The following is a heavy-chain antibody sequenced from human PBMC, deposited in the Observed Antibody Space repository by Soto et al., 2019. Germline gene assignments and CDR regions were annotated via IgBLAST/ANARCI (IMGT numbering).Heavy chain of an antibody. J-gene: IGHJ6*02. Sequence: QVQVVESGGGVVQPGRSLRLSCAASGFTFSSFGMHWVRQAPGKGLEWVSLIWYDGSKKSYGDSVKGRFTISRDNSWNTVYLQMTSLRADDTAVYYFARDASYYSLWSGYYPSRNGMDVWGQGTTVTVSS. CDR3: ARDASYYSLWSGYYPSRNGMDV. CDR2: IWYDGSKK. CDR1: GFTFSSFG. D-gene: IGHD3-3*01. V-gene: IGHV3-33*01.